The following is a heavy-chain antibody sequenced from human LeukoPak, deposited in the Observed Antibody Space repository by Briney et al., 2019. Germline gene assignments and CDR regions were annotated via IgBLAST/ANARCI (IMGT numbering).Heavy chain of an antibody. J-gene: IGHJ5*02. V-gene: IGHV1-69*13. CDR1: GGTFSSEA. CDR3: ARGETILNWFDP. D-gene: IGHD1-1*01. Sequence: ASVKVSCKTSGGTFSSEAFIWVRQAPGQGLEWMGGIIPIFGRADYAQKFQDIVTITADESTSTVYMELSSLRSEDTAVYYCARGETILNWFDPWGQGTLVTVSS. CDR2: IIPIFGRA.